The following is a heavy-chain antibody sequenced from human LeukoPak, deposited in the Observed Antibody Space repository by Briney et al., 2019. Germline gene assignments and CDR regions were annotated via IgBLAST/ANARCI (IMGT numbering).Heavy chain of an antibody. CDR2: IYPGDSDT. CDR3: ARPTSSGWYFDAFDI. J-gene: IGHJ3*02. Sequence: GESLKISCKGSGYSFTSYWIGWVRQMPGKGLEWMGIIYPGDSDTRYSPSFQGQVTISADKSISTAYLQWSSLKASDTATYYCARPTSSGWYFDAFDIWGQGTMVTVSS. V-gene: IGHV5-51*01. D-gene: IGHD6-19*01. CDR1: GYSFTSYW.